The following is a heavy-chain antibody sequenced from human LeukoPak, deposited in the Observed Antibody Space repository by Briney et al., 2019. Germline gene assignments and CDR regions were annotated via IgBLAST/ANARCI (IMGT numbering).Heavy chain of an antibody. CDR3: ARENSTTVTLEPFDY. CDR2: IYTSGNT. Sequence: SETLSLTCTVSGASISSYSWSWIRQPAGKGLEWIGRIYTSGNTNYNPSLKRRVTMSLDTSKNQFSLKLSSVTAADTAVYYCARENSTTVTLEPFDYWGQGTLVTVSS. D-gene: IGHD4-11*01. V-gene: IGHV4-4*07. J-gene: IGHJ4*02. CDR1: GASISSYS.